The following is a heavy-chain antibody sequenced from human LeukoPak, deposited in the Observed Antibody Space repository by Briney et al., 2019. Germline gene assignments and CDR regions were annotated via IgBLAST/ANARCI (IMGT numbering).Heavy chain of an antibody. CDR3: ARDQSGCQMLASFDP. D-gene: IGHD3-10*02. CDR1: GFTFDNYA. Sequence: GRSLRLSCAVSGFTFDNYAMHWVRQAPGKGLEWVGSINWNNITVVYADSVKGRFTISRDNAKTSLYLQMNSLRAEDTALYYCARDQSGCQMLASFDPWGQGTLVTVSS. CDR2: INWNNITV. J-gene: IGHJ5*02. V-gene: IGHV3-9*01.